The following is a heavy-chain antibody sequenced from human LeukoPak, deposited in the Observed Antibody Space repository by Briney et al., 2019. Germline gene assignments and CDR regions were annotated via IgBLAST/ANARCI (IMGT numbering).Heavy chain of an antibody. Sequence: SETLSLTCAVYGGSFSGYYWSWIRQPPGKGLEWIGEINHSGSTNYNPSLKSRVTISVDTSKNQFSLKLSSVTAADTAVYYCAREEAEMWWQRTGWFDPWGQGTLVTVSS. J-gene: IGHJ5*02. CDR1: GGSFSGYY. D-gene: IGHD2-21*01. CDR3: AREEAEMWWQRTGWFDP. CDR2: INHSGST. V-gene: IGHV4-34*01.